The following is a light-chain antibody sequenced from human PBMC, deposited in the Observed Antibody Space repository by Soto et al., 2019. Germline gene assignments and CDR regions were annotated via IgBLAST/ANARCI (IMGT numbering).Light chain of an antibody. CDR3: QHYGTSAL. CDR2: DSS. CDR1: QSVSSSY. J-gene: IGKJ3*01. V-gene: IGKV3-20*01. Sequence: EIVLTQSPGTLSLSPGERATLSCRASQSVSSSYLAWYQQNPAQAPRLLIYDSSRATGIPDRFSGSGSGTDFTLTITRLEPEDFAVYYCQHYGTSALFGPGTKVDI.